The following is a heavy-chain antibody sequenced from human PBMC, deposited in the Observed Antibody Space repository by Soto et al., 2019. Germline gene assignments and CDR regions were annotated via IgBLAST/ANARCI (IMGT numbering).Heavy chain of an antibody. Sequence: ASVKVSCKASGYTFTSYGISWVRQAPGQGLEWMGWINPNSGGTNYAQKFQGRVTMTRDTSISTAYMELSRLRSDDTAVYYCARLVGRYDFWSGYYYGMDVWGQGTTVTVSS. J-gene: IGHJ6*02. CDR2: INPNSGGT. V-gene: IGHV1-2*02. CDR3: ARLVGRYDFWSGYYYGMDV. D-gene: IGHD3-3*01. CDR1: GYTFTSYG.